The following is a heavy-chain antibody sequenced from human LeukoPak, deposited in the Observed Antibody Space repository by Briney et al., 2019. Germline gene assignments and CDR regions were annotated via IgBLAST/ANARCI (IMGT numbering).Heavy chain of an antibody. Sequence: ASVKVSCKASGYTFTGYYIHWVRQAPGQGLECMGWINPNSGGTNYAQKFQGRVTMTRDTSISTAYMELSRLRPDDTAVYYCARGGSGSYFSWVDPWGQGTLVTVSS. J-gene: IGHJ5*02. CDR3: ARGGSGSYFSWVDP. CDR2: INPNSGGT. D-gene: IGHD3-10*01. CDR1: GYTFTGYY. V-gene: IGHV1-2*02.